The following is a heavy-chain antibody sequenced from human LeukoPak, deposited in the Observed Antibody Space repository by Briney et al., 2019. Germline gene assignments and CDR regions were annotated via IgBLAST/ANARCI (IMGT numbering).Heavy chain of an antibody. CDR2: INHSGSI. Sequence: SETLSLTCAVYGGSFSDYYWNWIRQPPGKGLEWIGEINHSGSINYNPSLKSRVTMSVDTSKNQFSLKLSSVTAADSTAYYCVRIYCTSTSCYGDSYYGMDVWGQGTTVTVSS. D-gene: IGHD2-2*01. V-gene: IGHV4-34*01. J-gene: IGHJ6*02. CDR1: GGSFSDYY. CDR3: VRIYCTSTSCYGDSYYGMDV.